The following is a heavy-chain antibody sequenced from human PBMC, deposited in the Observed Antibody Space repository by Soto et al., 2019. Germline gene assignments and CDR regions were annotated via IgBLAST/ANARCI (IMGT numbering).Heavy chain of an antibody. Sequence: QVQLVESGGGVVQPGTSLSLSWEASGFAFNKFGMHWVRQAPGKGLEWVAFISYDGSYQYYADSVQGRLTITRDNSMTTLNMQLNSLRREDTAVYYCAKGGEVGGVLGDHWGQGTLVTVSS. CDR2: ISYDGSYQ. CDR3: AKGGEVGGVLGDH. D-gene: IGHD1-26*01. J-gene: IGHJ4*02. CDR1: GFAFNKFG. V-gene: IGHV3-30*18.